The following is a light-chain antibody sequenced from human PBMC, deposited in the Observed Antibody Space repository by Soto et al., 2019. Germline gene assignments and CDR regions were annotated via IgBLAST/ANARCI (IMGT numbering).Light chain of an antibody. V-gene: IGKV1-39*01. CDR3: QQTYRPSYT. CDR2: AAS. J-gene: IGKJ2*01. CDR1: QSVNRY. Sequence: DIQMTQSPSSLSASLGDRVTITCRASQSVNRYLNWYQQRPGRAPKVLLYAASSLQSGVPSRFSGNGSGTDFTLTINSLQPEDFATYFCQQTYRPSYTFAQGTRLESK.